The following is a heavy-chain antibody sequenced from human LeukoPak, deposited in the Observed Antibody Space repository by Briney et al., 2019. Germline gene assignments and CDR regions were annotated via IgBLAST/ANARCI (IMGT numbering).Heavy chain of an antibody. J-gene: IGHJ3*01. V-gene: IGHV4-39*01. Sequence: PSEPLSLPCIVSGGFMNSGGYYWGWICNPPEKGLDRIGSVHHSGITYYNTYLKSRVTISVDKSKNQFSLELTSVTAADTAVYYCSRNPTNYYDSSGRMGAFDVWGQGTMVTVSS. CDR2: VHHSGIT. CDR1: GGFMNSGGYY. D-gene: IGHD3-22*01. CDR3: SRNPTNYYDSSGRMGAFDV.